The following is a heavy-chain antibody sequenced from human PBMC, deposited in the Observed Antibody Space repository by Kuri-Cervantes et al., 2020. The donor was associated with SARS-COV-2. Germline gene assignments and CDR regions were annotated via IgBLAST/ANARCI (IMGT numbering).Heavy chain of an antibody. J-gene: IGHJ4*02. CDR3: AREYSSGLFDY. CDR2: IYTSGST. Sequence: SETLSLTCTVSGGSISSDYWSWIRQPAGKELEWIGYIYTSGSTNYNPSLKSRVTISVDTSKNQFSLKLGSVTAADTAVYYCAREYSSGLFDYWGQGTLVTVSS. D-gene: IGHD6-19*01. V-gene: IGHV4-4*09. CDR1: GGSISSDY.